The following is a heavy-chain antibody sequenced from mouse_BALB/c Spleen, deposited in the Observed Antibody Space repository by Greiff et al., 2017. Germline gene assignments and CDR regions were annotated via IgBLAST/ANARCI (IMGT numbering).Heavy chain of an antibody. Sequence: VMLVESGPDLVAPSQSLSITCTVSGFSLTSYGVHWVRQPPGKGLEWLVVIWSDGSTTYNSALKSRLSISKDNSKSQVFLKMNSLQTDDTAMYYCARLADYDDAMDYWGQGTSVTVSS. V-gene: IGHV2-6-2*01. CDR1: GFSLTSYG. CDR3: ARLADYDDAMDY. CDR2: IWSDGST. D-gene: IGHD2-4*01. J-gene: IGHJ4*01.